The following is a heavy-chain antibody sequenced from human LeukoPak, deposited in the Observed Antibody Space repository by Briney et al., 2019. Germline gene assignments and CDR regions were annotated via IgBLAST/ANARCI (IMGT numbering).Heavy chain of an antibody. CDR2: INHSGST. J-gene: IGHJ3*02. D-gene: IGHD2-2*01. CDR1: VGSFWGYY. V-gene: IGHV4-34*01. Sequence: NPSQTLSLTCAVYVGSFWGYYWSGVPQPPGKGREWIGEINHSGSTNYNPSLKSRVTISVDTSKNQFSLKLSSVTAADTAVYYCARSPLPRYQLPNRGAFDIWGQGTMVTVSS. CDR3: ARSPLPRYQLPNRGAFDI.